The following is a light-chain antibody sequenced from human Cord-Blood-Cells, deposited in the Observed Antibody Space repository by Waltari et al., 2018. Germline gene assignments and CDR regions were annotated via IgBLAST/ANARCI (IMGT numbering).Light chain of an antibody. CDR2: DVS. CDR3: SSYTSSSTWV. CDR1: SSDVGGYNY. V-gene: IGLV2-14*01. Sequence: QSALTQPASVSGSPGQSITISCTGTSSDVGGYNYVSWYQQHPGKGPTRMIYDVSKRPSGVSNRFSGSESGNTASLTSSGLQAEDEADYSCSSYTSSSTWVFGGGTKLTVL. J-gene: IGLJ3*02.